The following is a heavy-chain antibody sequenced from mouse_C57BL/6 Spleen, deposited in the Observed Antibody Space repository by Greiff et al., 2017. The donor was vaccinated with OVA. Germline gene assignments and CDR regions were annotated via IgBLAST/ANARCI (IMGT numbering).Heavy chain of an antibody. CDR3: ARRDYGSSYAMDY. J-gene: IGHJ4*01. D-gene: IGHD1-1*01. CDR1: GYAFSSSW. Sequence: VKLMESGPELVKPGASVKISCKASGYAFSSSWMNWVKQRPGKGLEWIGRIYPGDGDTNYNGKFKGKATLTADKSSSTAYMQLSSLTSEDSAVYFCARRDYGSSYAMDYWGQGTSVTVSS. CDR2: IYPGDGDT. V-gene: IGHV1-82*01.